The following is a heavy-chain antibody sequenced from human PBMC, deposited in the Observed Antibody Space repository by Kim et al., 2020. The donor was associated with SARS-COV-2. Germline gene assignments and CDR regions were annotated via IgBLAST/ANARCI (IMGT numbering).Heavy chain of an antibody. J-gene: IGHJ4*02. D-gene: IGHD3-3*01. V-gene: IGHV3-15*01. CDR3: TTTYYDFWSGTAALDY. CDR1: GFTFSNAW. CDR2: IKSKTDGGTT. Sequence: GGSLRLSCAASGFTFSNAWMSWVRQAPGKGLEWVGRIKSKTDGGTTDYAAPVKGRFTISRDDSKNTLYLQMNSLKTEDTAVYYCTTTYYDFWSGTAALDYWGQGTLVTVSS.